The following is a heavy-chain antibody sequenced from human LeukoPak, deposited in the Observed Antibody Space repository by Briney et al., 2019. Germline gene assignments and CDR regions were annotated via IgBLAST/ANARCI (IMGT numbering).Heavy chain of an antibody. CDR3: ARGAKYDSGYDTRRDRRVWGEKESYYFDN. Sequence: SETLSLTCTVSGGSISSGTYSWSWIRQPAGKGLGWIGRIYTSGSIKYNPSLKSRATISVDMSKNQFSLKLSSVTAADTAVYFCARGAKYDSGYDTRRDRRVWGEKESYYFDNWGQGTLVTVSS. V-gene: IGHV4-61*02. D-gene: IGHD5-12*01. CDR1: GGSISSGTYS. CDR2: IYTSGSI. J-gene: IGHJ4*02.